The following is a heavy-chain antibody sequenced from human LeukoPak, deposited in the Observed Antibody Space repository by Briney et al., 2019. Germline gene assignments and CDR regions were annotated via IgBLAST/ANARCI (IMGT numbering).Heavy chain of an antibody. D-gene: IGHD3-22*01. CDR1: GFTFSSYA. CDR3: AKDLYYYDSSGYPDY. V-gene: IGHV3-23*01. J-gene: IGHJ4*02. CDR2: ISGSGSSA. Sequence: GGSLRLSCAASGFTFSSYAMTWVRQAPGEGLQWVSDISGSGSSAYYADSVRGRFTISRDNSKNTLYLQMNSLRAEDTAVYHCAKDLYYYDSSGYPDYWGQGTLVTVSS.